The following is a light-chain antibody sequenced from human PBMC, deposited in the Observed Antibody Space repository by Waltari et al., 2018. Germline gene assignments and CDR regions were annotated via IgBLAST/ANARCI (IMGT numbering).Light chain of an antibody. CDR3: SSYAGSNTYI. J-gene: IGLJ2*01. CDR2: EVS. Sequence: QAPLTQLRSVPGSPGQSVTIPCPGPSRAIGDYNYVSWYQQHPGPAPNLMIYEVSKRPSGVSERCSGSKAGNTASLTISGLQAEDEADYYCSSYAGSNTYIFGGGTRLTVL. CDR1: SRAIGDYNY. V-gene: IGLV2-8*01.